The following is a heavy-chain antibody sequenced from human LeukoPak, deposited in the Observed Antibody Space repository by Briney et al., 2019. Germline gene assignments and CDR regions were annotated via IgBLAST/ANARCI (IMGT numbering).Heavy chain of an antibody. V-gene: IGHV3-48*04. CDR1: GFTFSSYS. Sequence: PGGSLRLSCAASGFTFSSYSMNWVRQAPGKGLGWVSYISSSSSTIYYADSVKGRFTISRDNAKKSLYLQMNSLRAEDTAVYYCARGPGRVAVVAANKELDYWGQGTLVTVSS. J-gene: IGHJ4*02. CDR2: ISSSSSTI. D-gene: IGHD2-15*01. CDR3: ARGPGRVAVVAANKELDY.